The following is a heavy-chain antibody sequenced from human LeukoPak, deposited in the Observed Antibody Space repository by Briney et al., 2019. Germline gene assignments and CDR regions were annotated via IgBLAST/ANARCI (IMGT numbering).Heavy chain of an antibody. Sequence: GGSLRLSCAASGFPFSSYSMNWVRQAPGRGLEWVSYISISSSTIYYADSVKGRFTISRDNAKNSLYLQMNSLRAEDTAVYYCARARLRVWFGELVSWGQGTLVTVSS. J-gene: IGHJ5*02. CDR3: ARARLRVWFGELVS. D-gene: IGHD3-10*01. CDR2: ISISSSTI. V-gene: IGHV3-48*01. CDR1: GFPFSSYS.